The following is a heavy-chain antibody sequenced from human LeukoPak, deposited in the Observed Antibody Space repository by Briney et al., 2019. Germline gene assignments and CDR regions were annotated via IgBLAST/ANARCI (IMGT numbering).Heavy chain of an antibody. Sequence: SETLSLTCTVSGGSISSSCYYWGWIRQPPGKGLEWIGSIYKSGSTYYNPSLKSRVTIFVDTSKNQFYLNLNSVTAADTAVYYCARHGAGVHGPVDYWGQGALVTVSS. J-gene: IGHJ4*02. V-gene: IGHV4-39*01. CDR3: ARHGAGVHGPVDY. D-gene: IGHD6-19*01. CDR2: IYKSGST. CDR1: GGSISSSCYY.